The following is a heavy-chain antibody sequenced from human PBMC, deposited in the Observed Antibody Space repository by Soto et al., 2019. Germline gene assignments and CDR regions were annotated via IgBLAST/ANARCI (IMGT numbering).Heavy chain of an antibody. D-gene: IGHD4-17*01. V-gene: IGHV4-39*01. CDR1: GGSISRSSYY. CDR2: IYYSGST. Sequence: QLQLQESGPGLVKPSETLSLTCTVSGGSISRSSYYWGWIRQPPGKGLEWIGSIYYSGSTYYNPSLKSRVTISVDTSKNQFSLKLSSVTAADTAVYYCARFDYGDNWFDPWGQGTLVTVSS. CDR3: ARFDYGDNWFDP. J-gene: IGHJ5*02.